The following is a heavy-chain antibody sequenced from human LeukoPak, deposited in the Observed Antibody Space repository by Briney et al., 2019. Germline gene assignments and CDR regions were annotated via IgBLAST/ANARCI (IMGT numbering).Heavy chain of an antibody. Sequence: GGSLRLSCAASGFTFSSYWMSWGPEAPGKGLEWVANIKQDGSVKHYVDSVKGRFTIARDNAKNSLYLEMNSLRGEDTAVYFCTSVSSTWYYSGSWGQGTLVTVSS. V-gene: IGHV3-7*01. J-gene: IGHJ4*02. CDR1: GFTFSSYW. CDR3: TSVSSTWYYSGS. CDR2: IKQDGSVK. D-gene: IGHD6-13*01.